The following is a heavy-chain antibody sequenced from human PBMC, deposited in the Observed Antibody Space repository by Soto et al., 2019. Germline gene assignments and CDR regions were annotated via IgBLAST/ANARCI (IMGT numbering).Heavy chain of an antibody. Sequence: PGGSLRLSCAASGFTFSSYEMNWVRQAPGKGLEWVSYISSSGSTIYYADSVKGRFTTSRDNAKNSLYLQMNSLRAEDTAVYYCARAYEAAAGFYYYGMDVWGQGTTVTVSS. CDR3: ARAYEAAAGFYYYGMDV. J-gene: IGHJ6*02. V-gene: IGHV3-48*03. D-gene: IGHD6-13*01. CDR2: ISSSGSTI. CDR1: GFTFSSYE.